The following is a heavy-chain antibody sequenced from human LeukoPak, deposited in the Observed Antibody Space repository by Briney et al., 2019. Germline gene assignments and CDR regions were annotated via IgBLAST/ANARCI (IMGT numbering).Heavy chain of an antibody. D-gene: IGHD5-18*01. CDR1: GFTFSSYG. CDR2: IDSDGSST. J-gene: IGHJ4*02. V-gene: IGHV3-74*01. Sequence: GGSLRLSCAASGFTFSSYGMHWVRQAPGQGLVWVSRIDSDGSSTRYADSLKGRFTISRDNAKNTLDLQMNSLRVEDTAVYYCARDNTYGFEYWGQGTLVTVSS. CDR3: ARDNTYGFEY.